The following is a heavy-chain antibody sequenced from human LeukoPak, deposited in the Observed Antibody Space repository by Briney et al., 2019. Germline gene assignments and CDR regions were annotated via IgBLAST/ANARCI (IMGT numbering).Heavy chain of an antibody. CDR2: INHSGST. Sequence: SETLSLTCAVYGGSFSGYYWSWIRQPPGKGLEWIGEINHSGSTNYNPSLKSRVTISVDTSKNQFSLKLSSVTAADTAVYYCASSPSWGFDYWGQGTLVTVSS. CDR3: ASSPSWGFDY. V-gene: IGHV4-34*01. J-gene: IGHJ4*02. D-gene: IGHD3-16*01. CDR1: GGSFSGYY.